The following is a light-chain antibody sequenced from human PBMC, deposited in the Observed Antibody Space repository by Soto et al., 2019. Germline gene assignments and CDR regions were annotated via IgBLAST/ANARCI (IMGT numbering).Light chain of an antibody. CDR2: DAS. Sequence: DIQMTQSPSSLSASVGNRVTITCQASQDIATYLNWYQQKPGKAPNLLIYDASNLETGVPSRFSGGGSGTHFTFTISNLQPEDIVTYYCQQYDNLPPPWRFGQGTKVEIE. J-gene: IGKJ1*01. CDR1: QDIATY. V-gene: IGKV1-33*01. CDR3: QQYDNLPPPWR.